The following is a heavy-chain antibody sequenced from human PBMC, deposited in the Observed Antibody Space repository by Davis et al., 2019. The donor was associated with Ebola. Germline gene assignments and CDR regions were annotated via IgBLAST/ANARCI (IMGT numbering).Heavy chain of an antibody. D-gene: IGHD4-23*01. CDR2: IYTSGST. CDR3: ARDPLHGGNSGWFDP. J-gene: IGHJ5*02. CDR1: GGSISSYY. Sequence: PSETLSLTCTVSGGSISSYYWSWIRQPAGKGLEWIGRIYTSGSTNYNPSLKSRVTMSVDTSKNQFSLKLSSVTAADTAVYYCARDPLHGGNSGWFDPWGQGTLVTVSS. V-gene: IGHV4-4*07.